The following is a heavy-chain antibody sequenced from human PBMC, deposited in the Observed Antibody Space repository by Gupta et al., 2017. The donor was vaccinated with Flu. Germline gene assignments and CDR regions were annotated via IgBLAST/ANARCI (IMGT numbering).Heavy chain of an antibody. CDR2: INHSGST. CDR3: AFRFCSSITCYNRKNYYMDV. V-gene: IGHV4-34*01. J-gene: IGHJ6*03. Sequence: GLEWIGEINHSGSTSYNPSLKSRVTISKDTSKNQFSLELRSVTAADTAIYYCAFRFCSSITCYNRKNYYMDVWDKGSTVTVSS. D-gene: IGHD2-2*02.